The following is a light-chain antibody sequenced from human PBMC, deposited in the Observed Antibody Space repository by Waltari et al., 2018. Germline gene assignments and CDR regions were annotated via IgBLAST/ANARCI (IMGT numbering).Light chain of an antibody. CDR1: SSDVGPSNF. J-gene: IGLJ1*01. V-gene: IGLV2-14*01. Sequence: QSALTQPASVSGSPGQSITISCTGTSSDVGPSNFVSCYQQHPGKAPKVMIYELSNRSSGGSNRFSGSKSGNTASLTISGLQAEDEADYYCSSYTSSSTLPYVFGTGTKVSVL. CDR3: SSYTSSSTLPYV. CDR2: ELS.